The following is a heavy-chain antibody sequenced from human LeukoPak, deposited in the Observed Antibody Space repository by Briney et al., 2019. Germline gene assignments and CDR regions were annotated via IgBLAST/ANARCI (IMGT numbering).Heavy chain of an antibody. CDR2: IYYSGST. D-gene: IGHD1-26*01. V-gene: IGHV4-61*01. CDR3: AREWGYYFDY. J-gene: IGHJ4*02. Sequence: SETLSLNCTVSGYSISSGYYWGWIRQPPGKGLEWIGYIYYSGSTNYNPSLKSRVTISVDTSKNQFSLKLSSVTAADTAVYYCAREWGYYFDYWGQGTLVTVSS. CDR1: GYSISSGYY.